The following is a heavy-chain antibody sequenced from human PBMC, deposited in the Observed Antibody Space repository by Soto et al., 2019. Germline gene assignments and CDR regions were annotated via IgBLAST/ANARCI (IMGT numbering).Heavy chain of an antibody. J-gene: IGHJ4*02. D-gene: IGHD3-10*01. CDR2: IYYNETA. CDR1: GASVTSGDFY. Sequence: QVQLQEPGPRLVSPSETLSLTCTVSGASVTSGDFYWSWIRQPPGKGLEWIGHIYYNETAYYTPSLKSRTAISVDTSKNHFTLTLTSVTAADTAIYYCGALLAGGWGQGSLVTVSS. V-gene: IGHV4-30-4*01. CDR3: GALLAGG.